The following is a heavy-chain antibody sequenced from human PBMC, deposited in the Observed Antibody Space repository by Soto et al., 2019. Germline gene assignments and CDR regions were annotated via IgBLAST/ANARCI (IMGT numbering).Heavy chain of an antibody. CDR1: GGSISSSSYY. CDR2: IYYSGST. CDR3: ARQLERTFDY. J-gene: IGHJ4*02. V-gene: IGHV4-39*01. Sequence: PSETLFLTCTVSGGSISSSSYYWGWIRQPPGKGLELIGSIYYSGSTNYTPSLKSRVTISVDTSKNQFSLKLSSVTAADTAVYYCARQLERTFDYWGQGTLVTVSS. D-gene: IGHD1-1*01.